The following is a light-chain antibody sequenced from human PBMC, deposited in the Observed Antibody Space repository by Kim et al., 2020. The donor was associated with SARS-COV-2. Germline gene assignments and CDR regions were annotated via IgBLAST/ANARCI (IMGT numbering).Light chain of an antibody. CDR3: QEYTSSPPYT. J-gene: IGKJ2*01. CDR2: GAS. CDR1: QLVWRNY. V-gene: IGKV3-20*01. Sequence: PGEQATPSCRASQLVWRNYLAWHPQTPGQAPRLLIYGASNRATGIPDRFGGSGSGTVFTLTIGRLEPEDFAVYYCQEYTSSPPYTFGQGTKLEI.